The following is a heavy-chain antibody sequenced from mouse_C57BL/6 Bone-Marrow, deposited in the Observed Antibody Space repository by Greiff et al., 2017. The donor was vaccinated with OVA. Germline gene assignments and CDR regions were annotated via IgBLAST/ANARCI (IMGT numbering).Heavy chain of an antibody. D-gene: IGHD1-1*01. J-gene: IGHJ3*01. CDR2: IYPGSGST. V-gene: IGHV1-55*01. Sequence: QVQLKQPGAELVKPGASVKMSCKASGYTFTSYWITWVKQRPGQGLEWIGDIYPGSGSTKYNEKFKSKATLTVDTSSSTAYMQLSSLTSEDSAVYYCARQSSSYWFAYWGQGTLVTVSA. CDR3: ARQSSSYWFAY. CDR1: GYTFTSYW.